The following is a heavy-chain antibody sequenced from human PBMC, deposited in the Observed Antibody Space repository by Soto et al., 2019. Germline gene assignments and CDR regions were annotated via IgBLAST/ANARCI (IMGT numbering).Heavy chain of an antibody. CDR3: ARDLEYSSSSAVFGY. V-gene: IGHV1-3*01. CDR1: GYTFTSYA. CDR2: INAGNGNT. J-gene: IGHJ4*02. Sequence: ASVKVCCKASGYTFTSYAIHWVRQAPGQRLEWMGWINAGNGNTKYSQKFQGRVTITRDTSASTAYMELSSLRSEDTAVYYCARDLEYSSSSAVFGYWGQGTLVTVSS. D-gene: IGHD6-6*01.